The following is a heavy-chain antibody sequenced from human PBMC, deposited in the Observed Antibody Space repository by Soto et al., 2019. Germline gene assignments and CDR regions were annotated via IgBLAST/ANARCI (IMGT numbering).Heavy chain of an antibody. CDR1: GFAFSSSA. CDR3: AALSIAAREFDY. Sequence: SVKVSCKASGFAFSSSAVQWVRQARGQRLEWIGWIVVGSGNTNYAQKFQERVTITRDVSTSTAYMELSSLRSEDTAVYYCAALSIAAREFDYWGQGTLDTVSS. CDR2: IVVGSGNT. J-gene: IGHJ4*02. V-gene: IGHV1-58*01. D-gene: IGHD6-6*01.